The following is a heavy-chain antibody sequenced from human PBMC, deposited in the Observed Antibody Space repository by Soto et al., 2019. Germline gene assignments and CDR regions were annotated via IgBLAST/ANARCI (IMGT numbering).Heavy chain of an antibody. V-gene: IGHV1-18*01. CDR2: ISAYNGNT. J-gene: IGHJ4*02. CDR1: GYTFTSYG. Sequence: ASVKVSCKASGYTFTSYGISWVRQAPGQGLEWMGWISAYNGNTNYAQKHKGRVTITTDTSTSTAYMELRSLSSDDTAVYYCARESSSSCHDYWGQGTLVTVSS. CDR3: ARESSSSCHDY. D-gene: IGHD6-13*01.